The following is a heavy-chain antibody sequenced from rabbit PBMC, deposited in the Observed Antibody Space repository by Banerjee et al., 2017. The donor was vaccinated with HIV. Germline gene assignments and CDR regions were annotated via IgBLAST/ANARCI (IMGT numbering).Heavy chain of an antibody. V-gene: IGHV1S45*01. CDR2: IYGGSSGST. CDR3: ARDIFDAAYDGATFNL. Sequence: QEQLAESGGGLVQPEGSLTLTCTASGFTLSSYWMCWVRQAPGKGLEWIACIYGGSSGSTYYASWAKGRFTISKTSSTTVTLQMTSLTAADTATYFCARDIFDAAYDGATFNLWGPGTLVTVS. J-gene: IGHJ4*01. CDR1: GFTLSSYW. D-gene: IGHD6-1*01.